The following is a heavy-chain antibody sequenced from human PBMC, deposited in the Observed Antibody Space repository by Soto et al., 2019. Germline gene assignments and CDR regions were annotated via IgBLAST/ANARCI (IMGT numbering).Heavy chain of an antibody. CDR2: INHSGRN. CDR3: ARDKITGLFDY. CDR1: GGSFSGYY. Sequence: QVQLQQWGAGLLKPSETLSLTCAVYGGSFSGYYWTWIRQPPGTGLEWIGEINHSGRNNYNPSRKSRATISVDTCKNQFSLKLSSVTAEDTDVYYWARDKITGLFDYWGQGALVTVSS. V-gene: IGHV4-34*01. J-gene: IGHJ4*02. D-gene: IGHD3-16*01.